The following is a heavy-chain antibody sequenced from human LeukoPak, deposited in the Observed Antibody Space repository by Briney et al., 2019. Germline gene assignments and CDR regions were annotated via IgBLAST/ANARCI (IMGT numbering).Heavy chain of an antibody. J-gene: IGHJ4*02. V-gene: IGHV3-30*04. CDR1: GFTFSSYA. D-gene: IGHD1-26*01. CDR2: ISYDGSNK. Sequence: PGGSLRLSCAASGFTFSSYAMHWVRQAPGKGLEWVAVISYDGSNKYYADSVKGRFTISRDNSKNTLNLQMNSLRAEDTAVYYCARDQVGATSYWGQGTLVTVSS. CDR3: ARDQVGATSY.